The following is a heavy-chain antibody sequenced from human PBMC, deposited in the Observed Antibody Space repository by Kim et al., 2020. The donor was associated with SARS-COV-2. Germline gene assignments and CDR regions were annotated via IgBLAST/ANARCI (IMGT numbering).Heavy chain of an antibody. CDR1: GFTFSNAS. D-gene: IGHD3-22*01. J-gene: IGHJ4*02. CDR2: IKSKTDGGTT. Sequence: GGSLRLSCAASGFTFSNASMSWVRQAPGKGLEWVGRIKSKTDGGTTDYAAPVKGRFTISRDDSKNTQYLQMNSLKTEDTAVYYCTTGSVHTIREYYDSSGYFGYWGQGALVTVSS. V-gene: IGHV3-15*01. CDR3: TTGSVHTIREYYDSSGYFGY.